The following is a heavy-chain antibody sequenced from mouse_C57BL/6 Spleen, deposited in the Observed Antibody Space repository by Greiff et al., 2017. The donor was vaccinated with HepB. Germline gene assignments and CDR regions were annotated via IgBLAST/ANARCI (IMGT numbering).Heavy chain of an antibody. Sequence: DVKLVESGGGLVKPGGSLKLSCAASGFTFSSYAMSWVRQTPEKRLEWVATISDGGSYTYYPDNVKGRFTISRDNAKNNLYLQMSHLKSEDTAMYYCARDDYSNYWGQGTLVTVSA. CDR2: ISDGGSYT. CDR1: GFTFSSYA. V-gene: IGHV5-4*01. J-gene: IGHJ3*01. CDR3: ARDDYSNY. D-gene: IGHD2-5*01.